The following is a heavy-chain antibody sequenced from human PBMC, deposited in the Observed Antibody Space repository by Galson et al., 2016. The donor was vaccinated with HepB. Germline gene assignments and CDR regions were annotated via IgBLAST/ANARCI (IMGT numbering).Heavy chain of an antibody. CDR1: GGSFRGYY. J-gene: IGHJ5*02. CDR2: INHDGST. CDR3: ARGKRPPRSSYYGYNWFDP. Sequence: GGSFRGYYWSWIRQTPEKGLEWIGEINHDGSTNYNPSLKSRVMISIDTSKNQFSLKLSSVTAADTAIYYSARGKRPPRSSYYGYNWFDPWGQGTLVTVSS. D-gene: IGHD3-3*01. V-gene: IGHV4-34*01.